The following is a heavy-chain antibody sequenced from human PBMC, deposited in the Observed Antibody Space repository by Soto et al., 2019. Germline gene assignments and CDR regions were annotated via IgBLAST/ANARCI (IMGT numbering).Heavy chain of an antibody. Sequence: GGSLRLSCAASGFTFSSYAMHWVRQAPGKGLEWVAVISYDGSNKYYADSVKGRFTISRDNSKNTLYLQMNSLRAEDTAVYYCARNPYDILTGPLDYWGQGTLVTVSS. CDR1: GFTFSSYA. J-gene: IGHJ4*02. D-gene: IGHD3-9*01. CDR2: ISYDGSNK. CDR3: ARNPYDILTGPLDY. V-gene: IGHV3-30-3*01.